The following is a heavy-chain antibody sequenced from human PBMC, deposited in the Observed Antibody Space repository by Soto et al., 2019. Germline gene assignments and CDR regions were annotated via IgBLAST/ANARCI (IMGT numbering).Heavy chain of an antibody. CDR3: ARGITMVRGVIITRWFDP. Sequence: SETLSLTCTVYGGSFSSYYWSWIRQPPGKGLEWIGEINNSGSPNYNPSLKSRVTISVDTSKNQFSLKLSSVTAADTAVYYCARGITMVRGVIITRWFDPWGQGTLVTVS. J-gene: IGHJ5*02. CDR1: GGSFSSYY. V-gene: IGHV4-34*01. CDR2: INNSGSP. D-gene: IGHD3-10*01.